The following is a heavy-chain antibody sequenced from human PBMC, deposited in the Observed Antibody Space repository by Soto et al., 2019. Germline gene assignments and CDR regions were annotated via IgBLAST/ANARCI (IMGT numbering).Heavy chain of an antibody. CDR1: GFTFSSYS. Sequence: PGGSLSLSCAASGFTFSSYSMNWVRPAPGKGLEWVSSISSSSSYIYYADSVKGRFTISRDNSKNTLYLQMNSLRAEDTAVYYCARTYCSGGSCYSGFDYWGQGTLVTVSS. J-gene: IGHJ4*02. CDR2: ISSSSSYI. CDR3: ARTYCSGGSCYSGFDY. V-gene: IGHV3-21*01. D-gene: IGHD2-15*01.